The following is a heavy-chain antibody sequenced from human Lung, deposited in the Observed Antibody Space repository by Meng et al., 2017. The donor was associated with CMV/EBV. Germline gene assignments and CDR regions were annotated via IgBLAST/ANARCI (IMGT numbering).Heavy chain of an antibody. Sequence: QLQREEAGPGLVKPSATLSLTCTVSGGSISSSNYYWDWIRQPPGKGLEWIGAIYHSGSTSYNPSLQSRVTMFVDTSKNQFSLMLTSVTATDTAVYYCARRRGGSGRDCWGQGTLVTVSS. CDR1: GGSISSSNYY. CDR3: ARRRGGSGRDC. CDR2: IYHSGST. V-gene: IGHV4-39*01. D-gene: IGHD3-10*01. J-gene: IGHJ4*02.